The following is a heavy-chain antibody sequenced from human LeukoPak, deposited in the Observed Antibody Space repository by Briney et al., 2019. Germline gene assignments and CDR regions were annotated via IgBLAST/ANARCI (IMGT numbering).Heavy chain of an antibody. CDR2: IYSGGST. CDR1: GFTVSSNY. V-gene: IGHV3-66*01. D-gene: IGHD3-10*01. Sequence: PGGSLRLSCAASGFTVSSNYMSWVRQAPGKGLEWVSVIYSGGSTYYAESVKGRFTISRDNSKNTLYLQMNSLRAEDTAVYYCARRGFGELYQYYFDYWGQGTLVTVSS. CDR3: ARRGFGELYQYYFDY. J-gene: IGHJ4*02.